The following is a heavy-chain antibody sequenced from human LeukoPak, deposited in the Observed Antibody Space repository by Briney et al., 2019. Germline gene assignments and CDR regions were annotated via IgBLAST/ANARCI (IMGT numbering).Heavy chain of an antibody. CDR1: GFTFSNAW. V-gene: IGHV3-15*01. D-gene: IGHD5-24*01. Sequence: MPGGSLRLSCAASGFTFSNAWMSWVRQAPGKGLEWVGRIKGKTDGGTTDYAAPVKGRFTISRDDSKNTLYLQMNSLKTEDTAVYYCTTGGDGYNPVYYYYGMDVWGQGTTVTVSS. CDR2: IKGKTDGGTT. J-gene: IGHJ6*02. CDR3: TTGGDGYNPVYYYYGMDV.